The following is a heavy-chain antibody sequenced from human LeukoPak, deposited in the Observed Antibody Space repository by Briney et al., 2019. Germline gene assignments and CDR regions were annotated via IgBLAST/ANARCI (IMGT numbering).Heavy chain of an antibody. CDR1: GFTFSTYG. V-gene: IGHV3-30*02. Sequence: PGGSLRLSCAASGFTFSTYGMHWVRQAPDKGLEWGAFIRYEGNDKYYADSVKGRFTISRDNAKNSLYLQMNSLRAEDTALYYCAKDIEGEWLRFWADYWGQGTLVTVSS. CDR2: IRYEGNDK. J-gene: IGHJ4*02. D-gene: IGHD5-12*01. CDR3: AKDIEGEWLRFWADY.